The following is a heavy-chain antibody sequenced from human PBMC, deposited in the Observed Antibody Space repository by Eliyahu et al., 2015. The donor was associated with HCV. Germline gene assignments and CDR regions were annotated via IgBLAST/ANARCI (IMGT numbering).Heavy chain of an antibody. CDR1: GFSLSTNGMR. CDR2: IDWDDDK. J-gene: IGHJ4*02. Sequence: QVTLKESGPALVKPTQTLTLTCTFSGFSLSTNGMRVSWIRQPPGKALEWLARIDWDDDKFYSTSLKTRLTISKDTSKNQVVLAMTNMDPVDTATYFCARMNGVNHFDYWGQGTLVTVSS. CDR3: ARMNGVNHFDY. V-gene: IGHV2-70*04. D-gene: IGHD1-1*01.